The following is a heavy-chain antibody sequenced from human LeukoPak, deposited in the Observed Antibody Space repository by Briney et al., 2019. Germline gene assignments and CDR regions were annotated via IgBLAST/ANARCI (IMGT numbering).Heavy chain of an antibody. CDR1: GFNFANHA. CDR2: ISGGGDIT. D-gene: IGHD2-21*02. J-gene: IGHJ4*02. Sequence: GGSLRLSCAASGFNFANHAMSWVRPTPGKGLEWVSAISGGGDITYYADSVTGRFTISRDNSKDTLFLQMHSLRPGDTAVYYCVREDTPATANYWGQGTLVTISS. CDR3: VREDTPATANY. V-gene: IGHV3-23*01.